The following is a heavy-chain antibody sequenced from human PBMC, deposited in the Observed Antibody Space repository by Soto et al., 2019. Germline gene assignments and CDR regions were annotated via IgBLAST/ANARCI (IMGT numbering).Heavy chain of an antibody. CDR2: ISSSISTM. CDR3: AREVRDTAVADFDY. Sequence: EVQLVESGGGLVQPGGSLRLSCAASGFTFSGYSMNWVPQAPGKGLEWLSYISSSISTMHYADSVKGRFTISRDNAKNSLYLQINSLRDEDTAVYYCAREVRDTAVADFDYWGQGTLVTVSS. D-gene: IGHD5-18*01. V-gene: IGHV3-48*02. J-gene: IGHJ4*02. CDR1: GFTFSGYS.